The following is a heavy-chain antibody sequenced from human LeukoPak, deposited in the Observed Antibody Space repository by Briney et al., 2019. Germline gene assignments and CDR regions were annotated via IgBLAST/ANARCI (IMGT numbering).Heavy chain of an antibody. CDR3: ARRGDTSGYYYFDY. CDR2: ISGGGSYT. Sequence: LSLTCTVSGDSVSRSSYYWTWIRQPPGKGLEWVSYISGGGSYTGYADAVKGRFTISRDNAKNSLYLQMSSLRAEDTAVYYCARRGDTSGYYYFDYWGQGTLVTVSS. D-gene: IGHD3-22*01. CDR1: GDSVSRSSYY. J-gene: IGHJ4*02. V-gene: IGHV3-11*03.